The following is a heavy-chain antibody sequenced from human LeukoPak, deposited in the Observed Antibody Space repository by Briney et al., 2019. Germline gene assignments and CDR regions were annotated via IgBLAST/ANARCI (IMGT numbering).Heavy chain of an antibody. CDR1: GFTFSSYG. J-gene: IGHJ4*02. D-gene: IGHD2-2*01. V-gene: IGHV3-33*01. Sequence: GRSLRPSCAASGFTFSSYGMHWVRQAPGKGLEWVAVIWYDGSKKYYAESVKGRFTISRDDSKNTLYLQMNSLRAEDTAVYYCARDQSVVVPAAILDYWGQGTLVTVSP. CDR3: ARDQSVVVPAAILDY. CDR2: IWYDGSKK.